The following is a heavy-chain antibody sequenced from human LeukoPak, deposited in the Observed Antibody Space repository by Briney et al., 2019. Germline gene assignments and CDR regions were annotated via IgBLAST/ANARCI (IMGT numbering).Heavy chain of an antibody. V-gene: IGHV4-39*07. CDR2: IYYSGST. J-gene: IGHJ3*02. Sequence: PSETLSLTCTVSGGSISSSSYYWGWIRQPPGKGLEWIGSIYYSGSTYYNPSLKSRVTISVDTSKNQFSLKLSSVTAADTAVCYCARGPVRDGYNSDAFDIWGQGTMVTVSS. CDR3: ARGPVRDGYNSDAFDI. CDR1: GGSISSSSYY. D-gene: IGHD5-24*01.